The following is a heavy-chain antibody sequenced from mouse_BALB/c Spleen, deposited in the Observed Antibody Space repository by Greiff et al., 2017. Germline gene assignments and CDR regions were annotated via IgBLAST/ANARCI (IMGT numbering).Heavy chain of an antibody. J-gene: IGHJ3*01. Sequence: EVMLVESGGGLVQPGGSRKLSCAASGFTFSDYGMAWVRQAPGKGPEWVAFISNLAYSIYYADTVTGRFTISRENAKNTLYLEMSSLRSEDTAMYYCARTDYGTWFAYWGQGTLVTVSA. V-gene: IGHV5-15*02. CDR2: ISNLAYSI. CDR3: ARTDYGTWFAY. CDR1: GFTFSDYG. D-gene: IGHD2-4*01.